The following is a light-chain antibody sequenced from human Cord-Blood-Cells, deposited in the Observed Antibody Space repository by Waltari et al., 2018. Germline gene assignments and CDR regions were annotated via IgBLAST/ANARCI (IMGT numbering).Light chain of an antibody. CDR3: MQALQTPWT. CDR2: LGS. J-gene: IGKJ1*01. V-gene: IGKV2-28*01. Sequence: DIVMTQSPLSLPVTPREPASISCRSSQSLLHSNGYNYLDWYLQKPGQSPQLLIYLGSNRASGVPDRFSGSGLGTDFTLKISRVEAEDVGVYYCMQALQTPWTFGQGTKVEIK. CDR1: QSLLHSNGYNY.